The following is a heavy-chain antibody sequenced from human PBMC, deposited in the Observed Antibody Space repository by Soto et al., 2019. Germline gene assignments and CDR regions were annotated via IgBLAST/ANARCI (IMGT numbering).Heavy chain of an antibody. CDR1: GFTFSSYA. J-gene: IGHJ5*02. CDR3: AKSGSGWYFTPDENWFDP. CDR2: ISGSGGST. D-gene: IGHD6-19*01. V-gene: IGHV3-23*01. Sequence: EVQLLESGGGLVQPGGSLRLSCAASGFTFSSYAMSWVRQAPGKGLEWVSAISGSGGSTYYADSVKGRFTISRDNSKNTLYLQMNSLRAEDTAVYYCAKSGSGWYFTPDENWFDPWGQGTLVTVSS.